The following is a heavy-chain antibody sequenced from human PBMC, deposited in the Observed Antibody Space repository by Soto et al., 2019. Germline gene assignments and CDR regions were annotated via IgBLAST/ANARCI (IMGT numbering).Heavy chain of an antibody. J-gene: IGHJ4*02. V-gene: IGHV4-4*02. D-gene: IGHD3-9*01. CDR3: ARGYYAILTGYYLDY. CDR2: IYHSGST. Sequence: PSETLSLTCAVFSGSISSSNWWSWVRQPPGKGLEWIGEIYHSGSTNYNPSLKSRVTISVDKSKNQFSLKLSSVTAADTAVYYCARGYYAILTGYYLDYWGQGTLVTVSS. CDR1: SGSISSSNW.